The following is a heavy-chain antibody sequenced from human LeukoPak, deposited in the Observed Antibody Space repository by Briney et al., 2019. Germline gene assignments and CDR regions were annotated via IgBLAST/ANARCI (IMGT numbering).Heavy chain of an antibody. Sequence: GGSLRLSCAASGFTFSNYGMHWVRQAPGKGLEWVAFIRYDGTDKYYADSVKGRFTISRDNSKNTLYLQMNSLRAEDTAAYYCARDTTDFWSGYCFDYWGQGTLVTVSS. CDR3: ARDTTDFWSGYCFDY. V-gene: IGHV3-30*02. CDR2: IRYDGTDK. J-gene: IGHJ4*02. CDR1: GFTFSNYG. D-gene: IGHD3-3*01.